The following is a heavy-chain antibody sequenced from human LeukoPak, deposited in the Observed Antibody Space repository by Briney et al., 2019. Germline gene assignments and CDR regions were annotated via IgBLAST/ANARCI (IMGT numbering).Heavy chain of an antibody. V-gene: IGHV3-23*01. CDR1: GFTFSSYA. CDR3: ARHVPGYSYGYYRGGTHQGEIDY. D-gene: IGHD5-18*01. Sequence: PGGSLRLSCATSGFTFSSYAMSWVRQAPGKGLEWVSGIGASGGSTYYADSVKGRFTISRDNSKNTLYLQMNSLRTEDTAVYYCARHVPGYSYGYYRGGTHQGEIDYWGQGTLVTVSS. J-gene: IGHJ4*02. CDR2: IGASGGST.